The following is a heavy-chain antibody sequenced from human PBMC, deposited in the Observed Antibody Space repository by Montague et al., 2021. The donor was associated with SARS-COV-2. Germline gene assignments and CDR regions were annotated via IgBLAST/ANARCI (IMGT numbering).Heavy chain of an antibody. V-gene: IGHV4-31*03. CDR2: IYYSGSA. Sequence: TLSLTCTVSGGSISSGSYSWSWIRQGPGKGLEWIGNIYYSGSAYYXXXLRSRATLSVDTSKNQFSLNLSSVTAADTAVYYCARMDAASGTPYCDYWGQGTLVTVSS. CDR1: GGSISSGSYS. D-gene: IGHD6-13*01. CDR3: ARMDAASGTPYCDY. J-gene: IGHJ4*02.